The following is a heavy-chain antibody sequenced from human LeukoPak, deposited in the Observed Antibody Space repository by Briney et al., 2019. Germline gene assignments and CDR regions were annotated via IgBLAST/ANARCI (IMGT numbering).Heavy chain of an antibody. D-gene: IGHD1-7*01. CDR3: ARVLRWNYVEDAFDI. CDR1: GYTFTGYY. V-gene: IGHV1-2*02. J-gene: IGHJ3*02. Sequence: ASVKVSCKSSGYTFTGYYIDWVRQAPGQGLVWMGWITPNSGGTKYGQKFQGRVTMTRDTSISTAYMELSSLRSDDTAVYYCARVLRWNYVEDAFDIWGQGTRVTVSS. CDR2: ITPNSGGT.